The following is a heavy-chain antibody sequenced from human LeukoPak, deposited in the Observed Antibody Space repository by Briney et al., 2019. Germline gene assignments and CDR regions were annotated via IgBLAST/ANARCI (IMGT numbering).Heavy chain of an antibody. CDR2: IYHRGST. V-gene: IGHV4-38-2*02. Sequence: SETLSLTCTVSGYSISNGYYWGWVRQPPGKGLEWVGSIYHRGSTYYNPSLRSRVTISLDRSKKKFSLKLTSVTAADTAVYFCARGAEYYAIWRGYAGYSDYWGQGISVTVSS. D-gene: IGHD3-3*01. CDR3: ARGAEYYAIWRGYAGYSDY. CDR1: GYSISNGYY. J-gene: IGHJ4*02.